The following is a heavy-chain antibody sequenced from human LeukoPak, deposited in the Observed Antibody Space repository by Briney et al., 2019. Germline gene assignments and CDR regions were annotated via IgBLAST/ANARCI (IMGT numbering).Heavy chain of an antibody. Sequence: ASVKVSCKASGYTFASYGISWVRQAPGQGLEWMGWISAYNGNTNYAQKFQGRVTMTRNTSISTAYMELSSLRSEDTAVYYCARVARTYYYDSSGLALGYWGQGTLVTVSS. CDR1: GYTFASYG. CDR3: ARVARTYYYDSSGLALGY. CDR2: ISAYNGNT. V-gene: IGHV1-18*01. J-gene: IGHJ4*02. D-gene: IGHD3-22*01.